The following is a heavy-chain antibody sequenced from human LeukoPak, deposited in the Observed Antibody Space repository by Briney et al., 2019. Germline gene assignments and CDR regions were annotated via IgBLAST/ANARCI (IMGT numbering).Heavy chain of an antibody. Sequence: SETLSLTCAVYGGSFSGYYWSWIRQPPGKGLEWIGEINHSGSTNYNPSLKSRVTISVDTSKNQFSLKLSSVTAADTAVYYCARGREITIFGVVNPANWFDPWGQGTLVTVSS. J-gene: IGHJ5*02. CDR1: GGSFSGYY. D-gene: IGHD3-3*01. CDR3: ARGREITIFGVVNPANWFDP. V-gene: IGHV4-34*01. CDR2: INHSGST.